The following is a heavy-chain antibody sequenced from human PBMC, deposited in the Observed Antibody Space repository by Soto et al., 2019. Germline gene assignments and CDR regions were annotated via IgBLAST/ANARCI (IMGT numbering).Heavy chain of an antibody. Sequence: EVQLVESGGGLVQPGGSLRLSCAASGFTFSNYWMNWVRQAPGKGLEWVANINQDGSDKYYVDSVKGRFTISRDNAKDSLYLQMNSLRTEDTAVYYCARGTMAAPGIDYCGQGTLGTVSP. D-gene: IGHD6-13*01. CDR1: GFTFSNYW. J-gene: IGHJ4*02. V-gene: IGHV3-7*05. CDR3: ARGTMAAPGIDY. CDR2: INQDGSDK.